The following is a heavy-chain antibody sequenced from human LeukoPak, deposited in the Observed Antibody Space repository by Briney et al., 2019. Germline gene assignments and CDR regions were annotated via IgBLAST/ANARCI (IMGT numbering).Heavy chain of an antibody. CDR1: GYTFAGYY. J-gene: IGHJ4*02. D-gene: IGHD5-24*01. Sequence: ASVKVSCKASGYTFAGYYMHWVRQAPGQGLEWMGIINPSGGSTSYAQKFQGRVTITRDMSTSTVYMELSSLRSEDTAVYYCARLTVEMATKEGFDYWGQGTLVTVSS. V-gene: IGHV1-46*01. CDR2: INPSGGST. CDR3: ARLTVEMATKEGFDY.